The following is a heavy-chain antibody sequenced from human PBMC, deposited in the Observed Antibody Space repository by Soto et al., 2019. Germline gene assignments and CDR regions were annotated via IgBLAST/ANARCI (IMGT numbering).Heavy chain of an antibody. Sequence: ASVKVSCKASGYTFTGYYMHWVRQAPGQGLEWMGWINPNSGGTNYAQKFQGWVTMTRDTSISTAYMELSRLRSDDTAVYYCARDQGSSSSYFDYWGQGTLVTVSS. CDR1: GYTFTGYY. CDR3: ARDQGSSSSYFDY. V-gene: IGHV1-2*04. J-gene: IGHJ4*02. D-gene: IGHD6-6*01. CDR2: INPNSGGT.